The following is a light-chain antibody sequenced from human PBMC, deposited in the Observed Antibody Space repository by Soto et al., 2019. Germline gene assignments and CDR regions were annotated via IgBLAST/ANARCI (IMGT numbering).Light chain of an antibody. CDR1: QRISSY. J-gene: IGKJ1*01. Sequence: DLQMTQSPSSLSASVGDRVTITCRASQRISSYLNWYQQKPGKAPKILIYAASNLQSGVPSRFSGSGSGTDFTLTISSLQPEDFATYYCQQSYSAPRTFGQGTKVEIK. CDR3: QQSYSAPRT. V-gene: IGKV1-39*01. CDR2: AAS.